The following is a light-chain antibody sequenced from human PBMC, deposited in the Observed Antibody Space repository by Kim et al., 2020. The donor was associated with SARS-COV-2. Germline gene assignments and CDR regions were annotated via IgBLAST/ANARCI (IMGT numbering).Light chain of an antibody. Sequence: VTISCSGSSSNIGTTSVYWYQQQLLPGTAPNLLIYSNNRRPSGVPDRFSGSKSGTSASLAISGLRSEDEADYYCAAWDDSLSAYVFGTGTKVTVL. CDR1: SSNIGTTS. CDR2: SNN. V-gene: IGLV1-47*01. J-gene: IGLJ1*01. CDR3: AAWDDSLSAYV.